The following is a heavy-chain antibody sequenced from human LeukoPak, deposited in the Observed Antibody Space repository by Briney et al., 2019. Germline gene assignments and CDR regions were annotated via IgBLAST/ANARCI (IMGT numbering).Heavy chain of an antibody. D-gene: IGHD1-14*01. CDR3: ARGATRNYFDY. V-gene: IGHV4-61*02. Sequence: PSQTLSLTCTVSGGSISSGSYYWSWIRQPAGKGLEWIGRIYTSGSTNHNPSLKSRVTISVDTSKNQFSLKLSSVTAADTAVYYCARGATRNYFDYWGQGTLVTVSS. J-gene: IGHJ4*02. CDR2: IYTSGST. CDR1: GGSISSGSYY.